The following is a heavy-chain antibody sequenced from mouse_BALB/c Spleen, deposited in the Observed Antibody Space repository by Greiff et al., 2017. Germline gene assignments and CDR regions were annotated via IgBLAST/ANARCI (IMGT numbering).Heavy chain of an antibody. V-gene: IGHV3-2*02. D-gene: IGHD2-1*01. CDR2: ISYSGST. CDR3: ARLDGNSYAMDY. Sequence: EVKLVESGPGLVKPSQSLSLTCTVTGYSITSDYAWNWIRQFPGNKLEWMGYISYSGSTSYNPSLKSRISITRDTSKNQFFLQLNSVTTEDTATYYCARLDGNSYAMDYWGQGTSVTVSS. CDR1: GYSITSDYA. J-gene: IGHJ4*01.